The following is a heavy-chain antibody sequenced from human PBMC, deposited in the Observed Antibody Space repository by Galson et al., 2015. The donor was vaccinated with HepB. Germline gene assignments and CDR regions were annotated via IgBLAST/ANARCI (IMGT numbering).Heavy chain of an antibody. V-gene: IGHV3-23*01. CDR3: AKKGALGYCSSTSCSGLFDY. CDR2: ISGSGGST. CDR1: GFTFSSYA. Sequence: SLRLSCAASGFTFSSYAMSWVRQAPGKGLEWVSAISGSGGSTYYADSVKGRFTISRDNSKNTLYLQMNSLRAEDTAVYYCAKKGALGYCSSTSCSGLFDYWGQGTLVTVSS. J-gene: IGHJ4*02. D-gene: IGHD2-2*01.